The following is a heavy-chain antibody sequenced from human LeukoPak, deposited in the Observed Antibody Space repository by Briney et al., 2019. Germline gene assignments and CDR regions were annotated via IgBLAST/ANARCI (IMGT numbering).Heavy chain of an antibody. CDR2: ITTSSTYM. Sequence: GGSLRLSCAASGFTFSAYNMNWVRRTPGKGLEWVSSITTSSTYMFYADSVRGRFTISRDNAENSLYLQMNSLRDEDTAVYYCARVRVEPGYYERDYYDMDVWGKGTTVTVSS. J-gene: IGHJ6*03. CDR3: ARVRVEPGYYERDYYDMDV. CDR1: GFTFSAYN. V-gene: IGHV3-21*01. D-gene: IGHD3-22*01.